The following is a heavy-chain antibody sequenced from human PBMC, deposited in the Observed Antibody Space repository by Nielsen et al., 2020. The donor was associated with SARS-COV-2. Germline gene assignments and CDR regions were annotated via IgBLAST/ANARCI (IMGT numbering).Heavy chain of an antibody. CDR2: ISYDGSNK. J-gene: IGHJ4*02. CDR3: ASGGYYDSSDYSDY. CDR1: GFTFSSYA. V-gene: IGHV3-30-3*01. D-gene: IGHD3-22*01. Sequence: GESLKISCAASGFTFSSYAMHWVRQAPGKGLEWVAVISYDGSNKYYADSVKGRFTISRDNSKNTLYLQMNSLRAEDTAVYYCASGGYYDSSDYSDYWGQGTLVTVSS.